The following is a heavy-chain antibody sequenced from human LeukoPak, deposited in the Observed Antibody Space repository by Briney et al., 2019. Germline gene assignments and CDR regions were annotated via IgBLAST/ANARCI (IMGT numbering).Heavy chain of an antibody. V-gene: IGHV3-23*01. J-gene: IGHJ5*02. CDR2: ISGSGGST. D-gene: IGHD6-19*01. Sequence: PGGSLRLSCAASGFTFSSYAMSWVRQAPGKGLEWVSAISGSGGSTYYADSVKGRLTISRDNSKNTLYLQMNSLRAEDTAVYYCAKDIFGSGWYRFDPWGQGTLVTVSS. CDR3: AKDIFGSGWYRFDP. CDR1: GFTFSSYA.